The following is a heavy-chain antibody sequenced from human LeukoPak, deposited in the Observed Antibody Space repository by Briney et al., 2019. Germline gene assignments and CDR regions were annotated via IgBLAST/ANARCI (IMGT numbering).Heavy chain of an antibody. Sequence: SETLSLSCTVSGGSISSYDWSWIRQPPGKGLEWIGYIYYSGGTNYNPSLKSRVPISVDTYKNQLSLKLSSVTAADTAVYYCARQSYSSGWSPLYYFDCWGQGTLVTVSS. CDR1: GGSISSYD. J-gene: IGHJ4*02. CDR2: IYYSGGT. V-gene: IGHV4-59*08. D-gene: IGHD6-19*01. CDR3: ARQSYSSGWSPLYYFDC.